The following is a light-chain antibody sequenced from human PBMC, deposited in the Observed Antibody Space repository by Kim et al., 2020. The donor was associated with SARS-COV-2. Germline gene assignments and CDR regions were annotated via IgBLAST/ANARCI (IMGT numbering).Light chain of an antibody. CDR1: GPNIGANYG. CDR3: QSYDNRLGGFV. CDR2: LDS. Sequence: RVTISFTGGGPNIGANYGVHWYQQLPGTAPRVLIYLDSCRPSGVPDRFSASKSGTSASLAITGLQPEDEADYYCQSYDNRLGGFVFGSGTKVTVL. J-gene: IGLJ1*01. V-gene: IGLV1-40*01.